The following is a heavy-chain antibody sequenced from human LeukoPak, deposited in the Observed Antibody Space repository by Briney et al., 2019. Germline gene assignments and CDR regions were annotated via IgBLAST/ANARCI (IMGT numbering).Heavy chain of an antibody. D-gene: IGHD1-1*01. J-gene: IGHJ4*02. Sequence: GGSLRLSCAASGFTFSSYVMSWVRQAPGRGLEWVSTISVGDDSTYYADSVKGRLTISRDNSKNTLHLQVSSLRAEDTAIYYCVTRGTTATKYIGQWGQGTLVTVSS. CDR3: VTRGTTATKYIGQ. V-gene: IGHV3-23*01. CDR2: ISVGDDST. CDR1: GFTFSSYV.